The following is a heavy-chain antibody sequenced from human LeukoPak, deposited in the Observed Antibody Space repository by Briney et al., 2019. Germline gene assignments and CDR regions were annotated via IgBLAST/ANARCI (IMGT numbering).Heavy chain of an antibody. CDR1: GYTFTSYG. CDR3: ARPLSWFGELLFGGGYYFDY. D-gene: IGHD3-10*01. J-gene: IGHJ4*02. V-gene: IGHV1-18*04. CDR2: ISAYNGNT. Sequence: ASVKVSCTASGYTFTSYGISWVRQAPGQGLEWMGWISAYNGNTNYAQKLQGRVTMTTDTSTSTDYMELRSLRSDDTAVYYCARPLSWFGELLFGGGYYFDYWGQGTLVTVSS.